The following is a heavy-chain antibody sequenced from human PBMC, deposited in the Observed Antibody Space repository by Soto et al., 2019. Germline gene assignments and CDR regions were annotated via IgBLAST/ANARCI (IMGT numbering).Heavy chain of an antibody. CDR2: IYYSGST. V-gene: IGHV4-28*01. D-gene: IGHD2-15*01. J-gene: IGHJ4*02. CDR1: GYSISSSNW. Sequence: QVQLQESGPGLVKPSDTLSLTCAVSGYSISSSNWWGWIRQPPGKGLEWIEYIYYSGSTYYNPSLKSRLILPVDPSKTQSSLKLSSVTAVDTAVYYCARSRDGVVDHWGQGTLVTVSS. CDR3: ARSRDGVVDH.